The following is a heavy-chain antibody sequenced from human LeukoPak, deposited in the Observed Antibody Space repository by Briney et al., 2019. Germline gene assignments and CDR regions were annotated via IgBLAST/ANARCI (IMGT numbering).Heavy chain of an antibody. D-gene: IGHD3-16*01. CDR1: RGTFSSYT. Sequence: ASVKVSCKASRGTFSSYTISWVRQAPGQGLEWMGGIIPIFGTANYAQKFQGRVTITADESTSTAYMELSSLRSEDTAVYYCAKGRGFRVWDPWDNWGQGTLITVSS. V-gene: IGHV1-69*13. CDR3: AKGRGFRVWDPWDN. CDR2: IIPIFGTA. J-gene: IGHJ4*02.